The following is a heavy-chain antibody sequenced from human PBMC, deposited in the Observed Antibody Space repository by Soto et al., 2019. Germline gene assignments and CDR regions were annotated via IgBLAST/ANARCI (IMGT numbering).Heavy chain of an antibody. D-gene: IGHD2-15*01. Sequence: QLQLQESGPGLVKPSETLSLTCTVSGGSISSSSYYWGWIRQPPGKGLEWIGSIYYSGSTYYNPSLKSRVTISVDTSKNQFSLKLSSVTAADTAVYYCARTRGYCSGGSCYWYFDLWGRGTLVTVSS. J-gene: IGHJ2*01. CDR2: IYYSGST. CDR1: GGSISSSSYY. V-gene: IGHV4-39*01. CDR3: ARTRGYCSGGSCYWYFDL.